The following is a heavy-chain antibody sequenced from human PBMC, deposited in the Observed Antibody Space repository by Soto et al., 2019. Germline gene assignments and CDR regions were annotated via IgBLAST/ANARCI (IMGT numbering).Heavy chain of an antibody. CDR3: AISAGYYCGSGSYGWFYP. V-gene: IGHV4-31*03. Sequence: QVQLQESGPGLVKPSQTLSLTCTVSGGSISNERSYWSWIRQHPGKALEWIRYIHYSGSTYYNPSLMIRVTISVDTFKNRFSLKLSPVTAADTAVYYCAISAGYYCGSGSYGWFYPLGQGTLVTCSS. CDR1: GGSISNERSY. D-gene: IGHD3-10*01. J-gene: IGHJ5*02. CDR2: IHYSGST.